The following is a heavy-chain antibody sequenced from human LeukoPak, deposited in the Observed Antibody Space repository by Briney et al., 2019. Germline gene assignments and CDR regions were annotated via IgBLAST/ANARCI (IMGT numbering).Heavy chain of an antibody. D-gene: IGHD2-2*01. J-gene: IGHJ4*02. CDR2: IYTSGST. CDR1: GGSISSYY. CDR3: ARIGTECSSTSCYGSPYFDY. Sequence: PSETLSLTCTVSGGSISSYYWSWIRQPAGKGLEWIGRIYTSGSTNYNPSLKSRVTMSVDTSKNQFSLKLSSVTAADTAVYYCARIGTECSSTSCYGSPYFDYWGQGTLVTVSS. V-gene: IGHV4-4*07.